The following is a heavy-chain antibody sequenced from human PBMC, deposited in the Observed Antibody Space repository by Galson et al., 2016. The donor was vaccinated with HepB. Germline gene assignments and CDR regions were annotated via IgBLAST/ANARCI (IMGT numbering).Heavy chain of an antibody. J-gene: IGHJ4*02. V-gene: IGHV3-53*01. D-gene: IGHD3-3*01. Sequence: SLRLSCAVSGFTVSTRYIMWVRQAPGEGLEWVSIIHDHGGTYYTDSVKGRFTISRDDSENTLYLQMNNLRDEDSAVYYCASFGTWGQGTLVTVSP. CDR1: GFTVSTRY. CDR2: IHDHGGT. CDR3: ASFGT.